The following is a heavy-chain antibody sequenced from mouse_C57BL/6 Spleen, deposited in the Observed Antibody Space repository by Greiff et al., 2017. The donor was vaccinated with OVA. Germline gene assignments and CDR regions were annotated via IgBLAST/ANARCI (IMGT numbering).Heavy chain of an antibody. D-gene: IGHD1-1*01. CDR3: ASLTTVVATDY. CDR1: GYAFSSSW. Sequence: QVQLQQSGPELVKPGASVKISCKASGYAFSSSWMNWVKQRPGKGLEWIGRIYPGDGDTNYNGKFKGKATLTADKSSRTAYMQLSSLTSDDSAVYFCASLTTVVATDYWGQGTTLTVSS. V-gene: IGHV1-82*01. J-gene: IGHJ2*01. CDR2: IYPGDGDT.